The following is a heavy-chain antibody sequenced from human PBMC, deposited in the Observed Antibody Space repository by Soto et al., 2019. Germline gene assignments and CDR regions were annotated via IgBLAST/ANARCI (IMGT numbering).Heavy chain of an antibody. Sequence: SETLSLTCTVSGGSISSYYWSWIRQPPGKGLEWIGYIYYSGSTNYNPSLKSRVTISVDTSKNQFSLKLSSVTAADTAVYYCARVDVKGYYMDVWGKGTTVTVSS. CDR1: GGSISSYY. CDR3: ARVDVKGYYMDV. V-gene: IGHV4-59*01. CDR2: IYYSGST. J-gene: IGHJ6*03.